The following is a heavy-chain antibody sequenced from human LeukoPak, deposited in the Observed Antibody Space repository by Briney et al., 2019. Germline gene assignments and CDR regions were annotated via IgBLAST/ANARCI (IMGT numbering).Heavy chain of an antibody. Sequence: GGSLRLSCATSGFTFSSYAMSWVRQAPGKGLEWVSAISGSGGSTYYADSVKGRFTISRDNSKNTLYLQMNSLRAEDTAVYFCSSSGWGLPTYYFDYWGQGTLVTVSS. J-gene: IGHJ4*02. CDR3: SSSGWGLPTYYFDY. CDR2: ISGSGGST. V-gene: IGHV3-23*01. CDR1: GFTFSSYA. D-gene: IGHD6-19*01.